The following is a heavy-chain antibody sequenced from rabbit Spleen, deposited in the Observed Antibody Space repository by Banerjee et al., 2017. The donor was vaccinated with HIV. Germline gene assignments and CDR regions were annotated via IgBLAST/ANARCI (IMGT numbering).Heavy chain of an antibody. Sequence: QEELEESGGGLVKPEGSLTLTCKASGFSFSDRDVMCWVRQAPGKGLEWIACINTATGKAVYATWAKGRFTISTISSTTVTLEMTSLTAADTATYFCARGAYDSTSGYYDGYYFNLWGPGTLVTVS. CDR1: GFSFSDRDV. CDR2: INTATGKA. D-gene: IGHD1-1*01. CDR3: ARGAYDSTSGYYDGYYFNL. V-gene: IGHV1S45*01. J-gene: IGHJ4*01.